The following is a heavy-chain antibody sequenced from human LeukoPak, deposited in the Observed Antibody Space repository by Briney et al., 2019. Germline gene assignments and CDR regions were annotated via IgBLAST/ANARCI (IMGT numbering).Heavy chain of an antibody. CDR3: ASGRQLGY. Sequence: HPGWSRRLSCAASGFTFSNYWMSWVRQAPGKGLEWVANIKQDGSEKYYVDSVKGRFTISRDNDKNSLYLQMNSLRAEDAAVYYCASGRQLGYWGQGTLVTVSS. D-gene: IGHD6-13*01. CDR2: IKQDGSEK. CDR1: GFTFSNYW. V-gene: IGHV3-7*01. J-gene: IGHJ4*02.